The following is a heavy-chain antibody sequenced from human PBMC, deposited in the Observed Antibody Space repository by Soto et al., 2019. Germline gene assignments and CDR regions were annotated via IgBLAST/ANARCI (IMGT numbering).Heavy chain of an antibody. CDR2: IXXXXXXXTX. CDR3: XXXXXXXXY. J-gene: IGHJ4*02. CDR1: GFTFSNAW. V-gene: IGHV3-15*07. Sequence: EVQLVESGGGLVKPGGSLRLSCAASGFTFSNAWMNWVRQAPGKGLEWVGRIXXXXXXXTXDYAAPVKGRFTISRDDSXXXXXXXXXXXXXXXXXXXXXXXXXXXXXYWGQGTLVTVSS.